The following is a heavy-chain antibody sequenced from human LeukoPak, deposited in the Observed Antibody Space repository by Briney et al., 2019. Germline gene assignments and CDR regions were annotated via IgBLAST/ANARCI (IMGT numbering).Heavy chain of an antibody. J-gene: IGHJ1*01. Sequence: PSETLSLTCAVSGYSISSGYYWGWIRQPPGKGLEWIGSIYHSGSTYYNPSLKSRVTISVDTSKNQFSLKLSSVTAADTAVYYCARGKVFADYDIWGQGTLVTVSS. CDR1: GYSISSGYY. D-gene: IGHD3-9*01. CDR3: ARGKVFADYDI. V-gene: IGHV4-38-2*01. CDR2: IYHSGST.